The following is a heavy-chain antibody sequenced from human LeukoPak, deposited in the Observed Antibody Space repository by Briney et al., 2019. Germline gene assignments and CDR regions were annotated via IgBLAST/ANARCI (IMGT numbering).Heavy chain of an antibody. V-gene: IGHV3-23*01. Sequence: GGSLRLSCAASGFPFSSYAMSWVRQAPGKGLEWVSAISGSGGSTYYADSVKGRFTISRDNSKNTLYLQINSLRAEDTAVYYCARARYCSSSSCYIDYWGQGTLVTVSS. CDR1: GFPFSSYA. CDR2: ISGSGGST. J-gene: IGHJ4*02. D-gene: IGHD2-2*02. CDR3: ARARYCSSSSCYIDY.